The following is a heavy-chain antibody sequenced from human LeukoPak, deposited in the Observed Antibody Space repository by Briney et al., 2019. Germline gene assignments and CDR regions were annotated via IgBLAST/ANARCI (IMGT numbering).Heavy chain of an antibody. J-gene: IGHJ6*03. CDR1: GYTFTSYG. CDR2: ISAYNGNT. V-gene: IGHV1-18*01. D-gene: IGHD3-10*01. Sequence: GASVKVSCKASGYTFTSYGISWVRQAPGQGLEWMGWISAYNGNTNYAQKLQGRVTMTTDTSTSTAYMELRSLRSDDTAVYYCARVRRGSGSYVYYYYYMDVWGKGTTVTISS. CDR3: ARVRRGSGSYVYYYYYMDV.